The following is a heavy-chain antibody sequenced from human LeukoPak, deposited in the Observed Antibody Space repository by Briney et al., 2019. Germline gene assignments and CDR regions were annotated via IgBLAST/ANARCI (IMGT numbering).Heavy chain of an antibody. CDR3: ARAPLRYFDWPISPWKPDNWFDP. CDR2: MNPNSGNT. V-gene: IGHV1-8*01. CDR1: GYTFTSYD. Sequence: ASVKVSCKASGYTFTSYDINWVRQATGQGLEWMGWMNPNSGNTGYAQKFQGRVTMTRNTSISTAYMELSSLRSEDTAVYYCARAPLRYFDWPISPWKPDNWFDPWGQGTLVTVSS. D-gene: IGHD3-9*01. J-gene: IGHJ5*02.